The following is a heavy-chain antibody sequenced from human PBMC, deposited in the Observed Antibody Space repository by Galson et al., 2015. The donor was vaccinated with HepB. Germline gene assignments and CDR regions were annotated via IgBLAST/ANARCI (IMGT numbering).Heavy chain of an antibody. Sequence: PALVKPTQTLTMTCTFSGFSLSAHGMSVTWVRQPPGKALEWLALIDWDGDKFYSRFLKSRLSISKDTSKDQVVLSMTNMDPADTATYYCARRLSITGLYRTGYNFYYMDVWGKGTTVTVSS. CDR2: IDWDGDK. CDR3: ARRLSITGLYRTGYNFYYMDV. D-gene: IGHD3-9*01. V-gene: IGHV2-70*20. J-gene: IGHJ6*03. CDR1: GFSLSAHGMS.